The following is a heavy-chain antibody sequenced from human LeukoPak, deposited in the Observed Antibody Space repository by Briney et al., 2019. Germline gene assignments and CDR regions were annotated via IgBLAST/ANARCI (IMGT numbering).Heavy chain of an antibody. CDR3: AKDKEYSGFGPILSGYYYGMDV. J-gene: IGHJ6*04. Sequence: GGSLRLSCAASGFTFYDYAMHWVRQAPGKGLEWVSLISWDGGSTYYADSVKGRFTISRDNSRHTLYLQMNSLGAEDTALYYCAKDKEYSGFGPILSGYYYGMDVWGKGTTVTVSS. D-gene: IGHD5-12*01. CDR2: ISWDGGST. CDR1: GFTFYDYA. V-gene: IGHV3-43D*04.